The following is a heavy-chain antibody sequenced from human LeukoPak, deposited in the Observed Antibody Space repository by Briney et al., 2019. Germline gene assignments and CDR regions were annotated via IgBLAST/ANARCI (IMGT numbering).Heavy chain of an antibody. J-gene: IGHJ5*02. Sequence: KSSGTLSLTCAVSGGSISSSNWWSWVRQPPGKGLEWIGEIYHSGSTYYNPSLKSRVTISVDRSKNQFSLKLSSVTAADTAVYYCARGEFTSSSNWFDPWGQGTLVTVSS. D-gene: IGHD2-2*01. CDR3: ARGEFTSSSNWFDP. CDR2: IYHSGST. V-gene: IGHV4-4*02. CDR1: GGSISSSNW.